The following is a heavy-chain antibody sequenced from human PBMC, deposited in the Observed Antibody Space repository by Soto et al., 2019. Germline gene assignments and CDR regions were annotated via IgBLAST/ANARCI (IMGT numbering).Heavy chain of an antibody. Sequence: QVQLQESGPGLVKPSETLSLTCTVSGGSISSYYWSWIRQPPGKGLEWIGYIYYSGSTNYNPSLKSRATISLDTSKNQFSLKLSSVTAADTAVYYCARVDTAMGDYYYYGMDVWGQGTTVTVSS. V-gene: IGHV4-59*01. J-gene: IGHJ6*02. CDR3: ARVDTAMGDYYYYGMDV. D-gene: IGHD5-18*01. CDR1: GGSISSYY. CDR2: IYYSGST.